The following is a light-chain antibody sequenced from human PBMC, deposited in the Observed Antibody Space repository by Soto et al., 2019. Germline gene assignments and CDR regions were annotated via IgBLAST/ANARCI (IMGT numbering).Light chain of an antibody. CDR1: QGISSA. CDR3: QHFSTYPLT. V-gene: IGKV1-13*02. CDR2: DAS. J-gene: IGKJ4*01. Sequence: AIPLTQSPSSLSASVGDRVTITCRASQGISSALAWYQQRPGKPPKLLIYDASTLQSGVHPRFSGSGSGTDFTLTISSLQPEDFTTYYCQHFSTYPLTFGGGTKVEI.